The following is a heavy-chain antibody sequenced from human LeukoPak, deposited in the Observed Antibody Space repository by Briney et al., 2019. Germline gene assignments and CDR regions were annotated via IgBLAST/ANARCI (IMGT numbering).Heavy chain of an antibody. V-gene: IGHV5-51*01. CDR2: IYPGDSDT. Sequence: GESLKISCKASGYNFTSYWINWVRQMPGKGLEWMGIIYPGDSDTRYSPSFQGQVTISADKSISTAYLQWSSLKASDTAIYYCARTNMPAREGTYFDYWGQGTLVTVSS. CDR3: ARTNMPAREGTYFDY. J-gene: IGHJ4*02. CDR1: GYNFTSYW. D-gene: IGHD6-6*01.